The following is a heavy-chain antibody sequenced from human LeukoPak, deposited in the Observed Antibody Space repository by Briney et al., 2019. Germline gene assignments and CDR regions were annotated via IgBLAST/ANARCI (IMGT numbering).Heavy chain of an antibody. CDR3: AKTYGYGSWGYYFDY. J-gene: IGHJ4*02. CDR1: GFTFSSYA. V-gene: IGHV3-23*01. CDR2: ISGSGGST. D-gene: IGHD5-18*01. Sequence: GGSLRLSCAASGFTFSSYAMSWVRQAPGKGLEWVSAISGSGGSTYYADSVKGRFTISRDNSKNTLYLQMNSLRAEDTAVYYCAKTYGYGSWGYYFDYWGQGTLVTVSS.